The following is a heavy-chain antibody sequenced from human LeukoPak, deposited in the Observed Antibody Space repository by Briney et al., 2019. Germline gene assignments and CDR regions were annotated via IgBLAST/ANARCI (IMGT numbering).Heavy chain of an antibody. V-gene: IGHV1-18*01. Sequence: ASVKVSCRASGYTFTSYGISWVRQAPGQGLEWMGWISAYNGNTNYAQKLQGRVTMTTDTSTSTAYMELRSLRSDDTAVYYCARDTVVGPPSSTSPPTYWGQGTLVTVSS. CDR1: GYTFTSYG. CDR3: ARDTVVGPPSSTSPPTY. D-gene: IGHD2-2*01. J-gene: IGHJ4*02. CDR2: ISAYNGNT.